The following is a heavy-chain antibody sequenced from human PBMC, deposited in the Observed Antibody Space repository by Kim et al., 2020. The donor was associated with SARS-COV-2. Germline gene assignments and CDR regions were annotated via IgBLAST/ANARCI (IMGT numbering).Heavy chain of an antibody. Sequence: GGSLRLSCAASGFTFSSYRINWVRQAPGKGLEWVSSISSSSTYIYYADSVKGRFTISRDNAKNSLYLQMTSLRAVDTAVYYCVRDSSVTAPFNYGMDVWGQGTTVTVSS. CDR3: VRDSSVTAPFNYGMDV. J-gene: IGHJ6*02. D-gene: IGHD2-21*02. V-gene: IGHV3-21*01. CDR2: ISSSSTYI. CDR1: GFTFSSYR.